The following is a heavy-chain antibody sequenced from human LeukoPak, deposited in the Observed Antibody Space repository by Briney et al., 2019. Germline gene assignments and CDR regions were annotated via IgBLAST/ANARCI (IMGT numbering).Heavy chain of an antibody. D-gene: IGHD6-13*01. CDR2: ISSSSSYI. CDR1: GFTFSSYS. V-gene: IGHV3-21*01. CDR3: ARDKQWRVGAAGSYYYYYGMDV. J-gene: IGHJ6*02. Sequence: SGGSLRLSCAASGFTFSSYSMNWVRQAPGKGLEWVSSISSSSSYIYYADSVKGRFTISRDNAKNSPYLQMNSLRAEDTAVYYCARDKQWRVGAAGSYYYYYGMDVWGQGTTVTVSS.